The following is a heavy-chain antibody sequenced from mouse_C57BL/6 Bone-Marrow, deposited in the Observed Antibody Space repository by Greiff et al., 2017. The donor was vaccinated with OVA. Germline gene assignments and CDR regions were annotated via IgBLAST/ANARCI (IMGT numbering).Heavy chain of an antibody. Sequence: QVQLQQSGAELARPGASVKLSCKASGYTFTSYGISWVKQRTGQGLEWIGEIYPRSGNTYYNEKFKGKATLTADKSSSTAYMELRSLTSEDSAVYFCANYYGSSWGFAYWGQGTLVTVSA. V-gene: IGHV1-81*01. CDR1: GYTFTSYG. CDR2: IYPRSGNT. D-gene: IGHD1-1*01. J-gene: IGHJ3*01. CDR3: ANYYGSSWGFAY.